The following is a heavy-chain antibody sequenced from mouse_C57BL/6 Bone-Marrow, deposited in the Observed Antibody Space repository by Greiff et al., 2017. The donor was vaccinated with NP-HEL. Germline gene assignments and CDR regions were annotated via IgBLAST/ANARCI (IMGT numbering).Heavy chain of an antibody. CDR3: ASSIYCECAYDPCYAMGD. D-gene: IGHD2-4*01. V-gene: IGHV7-3*01. Sequence: EVKLVESGGGLVQPGGSLSLSCAASGFTFTDYYMSWVRQPPGKPLAWLGFIRNKANGYTTEYSASVKGRFPISRDISHSIRYLQMNALRAEDSATYYCASSIYCECAYDPCYAMGDWGQGSSGTGSS. CDR2: IRNKANGYTT. CDR1: GFTFTDYY. J-gene: IGHJ4*01.